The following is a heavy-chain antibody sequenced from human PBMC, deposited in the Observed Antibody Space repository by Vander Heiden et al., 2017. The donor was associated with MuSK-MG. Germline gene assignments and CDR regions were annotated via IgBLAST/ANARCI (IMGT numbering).Heavy chain of an antibody. Sequence: EVHLLESGGGLVQPGGPLRLSCVASGFTFSNYALSWVRQAPGKGREWVSAISRDSGTTSYADPVKGRFTISRDNSKNTLYLRIHSLRTEDTAVYYCARDPRSLIGDFYEVYYFDSWGQGSLVTVSS. CDR2: ISRDSGTT. D-gene: IGHD2-21*01. V-gene: IGHV3-23*01. CDR3: ARDPRSLIGDFYEVYYFDS. CDR1: GFTFSNYA. J-gene: IGHJ4*02.